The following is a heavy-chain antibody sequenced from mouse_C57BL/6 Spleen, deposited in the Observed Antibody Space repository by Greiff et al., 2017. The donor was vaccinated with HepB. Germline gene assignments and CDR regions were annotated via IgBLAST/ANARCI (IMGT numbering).Heavy chain of an antibody. CDR3: ARSGVYYDGSPPWFAY. J-gene: IGHJ3*01. V-gene: IGHV1-53*01. CDR1: GYTFTSYW. D-gene: IGHD1-1*01. CDR2: INPSNGGT. Sequence: QVQLQQPGTELVKPGASVKLSCKASGYTFTSYWMHWVKQRPGQGLEWIGNINPSNGGTNYNEKFKSKATLTVDKSSSTAYMQLSSLTSEDSAVYYCARSGVYYDGSPPWFAYWGQGTLVTVSA.